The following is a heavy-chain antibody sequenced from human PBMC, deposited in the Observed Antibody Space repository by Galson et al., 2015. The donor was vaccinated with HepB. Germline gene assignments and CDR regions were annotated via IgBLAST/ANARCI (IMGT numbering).Heavy chain of an antibody. CDR3: ARGVYYYDSSGDSFDY. Sequence: SLRLSCAASGFTFSSYSMNWVRQAPGKGLEWVSYISSSSSTIYYADSVKGRFTISRDNAKNSLYLQMNSLRAEDTAVYYCARGVYYYDSSGDSFDYWGQGTLVTVSS. CDR1: GFTFSSYS. CDR2: ISSSSSTI. V-gene: IGHV3-48*01. D-gene: IGHD3-22*01. J-gene: IGHJ4*02.